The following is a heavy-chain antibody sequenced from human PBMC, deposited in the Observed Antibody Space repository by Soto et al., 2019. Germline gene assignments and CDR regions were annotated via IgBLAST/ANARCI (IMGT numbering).Heavy chain of an antibody. CDR2: INHSGST. V-gene: IGHV4-34*01. CDR1: GGSFSGYY. D-gene: IGHD4-17*01. J-gene: IGHJ2*01. CDR3: ARVRSRGTTTVKLYWYFDL. Sequence: SETLSLTCAVYGGSFSGYYWSWIRQPPGKGLEWIGEINHSGSTNYNPSLKSRVTISVDTSKNQFSLKLSSVTAADTAVYYCARVRSRGTTTVKLYWYFDLWGRGTLVTVSS.